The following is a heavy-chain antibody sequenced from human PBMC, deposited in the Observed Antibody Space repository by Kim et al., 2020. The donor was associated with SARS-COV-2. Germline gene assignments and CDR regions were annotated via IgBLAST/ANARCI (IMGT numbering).Heavy chain of an antibody. J-gene: IGHJ5*02. CDR3: AKDSAGSGSNWFDP. D-gene: IGHD3-10*01. CDR2: ISYDGSNK. V-gene: IGHV3-30*18. Sequence: GGSLRLSCAASGFTFSSYGMHWVRQAPGKGLEWVAVISYDGSNKYYADSVKGRFTISRDNSKNTLYLQMNSLRAEDTAVYYCAKDSAGSGSNWFDPWGQGTLVTVSS. CDR1: GFTFSSYG.